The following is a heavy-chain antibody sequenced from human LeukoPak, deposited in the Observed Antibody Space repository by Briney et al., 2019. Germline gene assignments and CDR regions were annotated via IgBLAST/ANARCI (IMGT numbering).Heavy chain of an antibody. CDR3: AKSLDY. CDR1: GFTFSRSW. V-gene: IGHV3-7*01. J-gene: IGHJ4*02. Sequence: PGGSLRLSCVASGFTFSRSWMDWVRQAPGKGLEGVANIKGDGSETHYVDSAKGRFTISRDNAKNYLYLQIDRVRVEDTAIYCCAKSLDYWGQGALLTVSS. CDR2: IKGDGSET.